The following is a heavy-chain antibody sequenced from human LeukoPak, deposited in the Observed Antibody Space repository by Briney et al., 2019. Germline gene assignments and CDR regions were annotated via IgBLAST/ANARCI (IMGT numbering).Heavy chain of an antibody. J-gene: IGHJ4*02. CDR2: SIPIFARA. Sequence: LEWFVGSIPIFARANYAHIFQGRVTITADEATSTAYMELSSLRSEDTAVYYCARADGGNRDYWGQGTLVTVSS. D-gene: IGHD4-23*01. V-gene: IGHV1-69*01. CDR3: ARADGGNRDY.